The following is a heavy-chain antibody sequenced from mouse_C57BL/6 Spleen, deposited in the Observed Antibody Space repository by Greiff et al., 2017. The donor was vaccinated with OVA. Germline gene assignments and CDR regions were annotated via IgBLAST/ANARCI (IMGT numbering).Heavy chain of an antibody. J-gene: IGHJ4*01. Sequence: EVQLMESGGGLVKPGGSLKLSCAASGFTFSSYTMSWVRQTPEKRLEWVATISGGGGNTYYPDSVKGRFTISRDNAKNTLYLQMSSLRSEDTALYYCARQGYYGSSYYAMDYWGQGTSVTVSS. D-gene: IGHD1-1*01. CDR3: ARQGYYGSSYYAMDY. V-gene: IGHV5-9*01. CDR2: ISGGGGNT. CDR1: GFTFSSYT.